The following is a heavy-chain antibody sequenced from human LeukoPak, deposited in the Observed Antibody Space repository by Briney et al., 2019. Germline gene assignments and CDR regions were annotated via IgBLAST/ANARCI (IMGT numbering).Heavy chain of an antibody. V-gene: IGHV3-30*04. J-gene: IGHJ4*02. Sequence: GRSLRLSCAASGFTFSSYAMHWVRQAPGKGLEGVAVISYDGSNKYYADSVKGRFTISRDNSKNTLYLQMNSLRAEDTAVYYCARSSGYYYTGFDYWGQGTLVTVSS. CDR3: ARSSGYYYTGFDY. D-gene: IGHD3-22*01. CDR2: ISYDGSNK. CDR1: GFTFSSYA.